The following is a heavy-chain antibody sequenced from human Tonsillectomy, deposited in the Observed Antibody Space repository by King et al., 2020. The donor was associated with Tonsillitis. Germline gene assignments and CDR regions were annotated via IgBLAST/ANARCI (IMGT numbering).Heavy chain of an antibody. Sequence: HVTLKESGPVLVKSTETLTLTCTVSGFSLSNTRMGVSWIRQPPGKALEWLAHIFSNDEKSYSTSLKSRLTISKDTSKSQVVLTMTNMDPVDTATYYCARNYYDSSGYYSWAFDIWGQGTMVTVSS. CDR2: IFSNDEK. J-gene: IGHJ3*02. V-gene: IGHV2-26*01. D-gene: IGHD3-22*01. CDR1: GFSLSNTRMG. CDR3: ARNYYDSSGYYSWAFDI.